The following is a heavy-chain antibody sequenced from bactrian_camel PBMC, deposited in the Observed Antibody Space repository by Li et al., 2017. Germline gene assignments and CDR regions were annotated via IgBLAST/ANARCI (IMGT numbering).Heavy chain of an antibody. Sequence: VQLVESGGGLVQPGGSLRLSCVASGYTSRMTWFRQVPGKEREGVATIYFPGGSTYYADSVKGRFTISRDNAKNTLYLQMSSLKPEDTAIYYCAVNEWYALGLEKAKYDYWGQGTQVTVS. CDR1: GYTSR. CDR3: AVNEWYALGLEKAKYDY. V-gene: IGHV3S31*01. J-gene: IGHJ4*01. CDR2: IYFPGGST. D-gene: IGHD2*01.